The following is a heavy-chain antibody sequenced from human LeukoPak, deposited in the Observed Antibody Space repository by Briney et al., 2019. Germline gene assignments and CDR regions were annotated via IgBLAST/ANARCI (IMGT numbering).Heavy chain of an antibody. CDR2: IYHSGST. Sequence: PSETLSLTCAVSGGSISSSNWWSWVRQPPGKGLEWIGEIYHSGSTNYNPSLKSRVTISVDKSKNQFSLKLSSVTAADTAAYYCARDHDYGGNNFDYWGQGTLVTVSS. V-gene: IGHV4-4*02. CDR1: GGSISSSNW. CDR3: ARDHDYGGNNFDY. J-gene: IGHJ4*02. D-gene: IGHD4-23*01.